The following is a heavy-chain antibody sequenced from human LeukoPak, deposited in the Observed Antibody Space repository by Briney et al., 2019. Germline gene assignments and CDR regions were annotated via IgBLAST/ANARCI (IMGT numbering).Heavy chain of an antibody. CDR2: ISYDGSNK. CDR3: AKDPSYVWGSYRRTPFDP. CDR1: GFTFSSYG. J-gene: IGHJ5*02. Sequence: GRSLRLSCAASGFTFSSYGMHWVRQAPGKGLEWVAVISYDGSNKYYADSVKGRFTISRDNSKNTLYLQMNSLRAEDTAVYYCAKDPSYVWGSYRRTPFDPWGQGTLVTVSS. D-gene: IGHD3-16*02. V-gene: IGHV3-30*18.